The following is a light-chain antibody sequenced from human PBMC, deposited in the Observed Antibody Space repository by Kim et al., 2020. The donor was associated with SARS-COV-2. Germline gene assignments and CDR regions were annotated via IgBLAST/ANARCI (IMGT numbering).Light chain of an antibody. CDR3: QAWDSSTVV. CDR2: QDS. Sequence: GSPGQTASITCSGDKLGDKYACWYQQKPGQSPVLVIYQDSKRPSGIPERFSGSNSGNTATLTISGTQAMDEADYYCQAWDSSTVVFGGGTQLT. J-gene: IGLJ2*01. V-gene: IGLV3-1*01. CDR1: KLGDKY.